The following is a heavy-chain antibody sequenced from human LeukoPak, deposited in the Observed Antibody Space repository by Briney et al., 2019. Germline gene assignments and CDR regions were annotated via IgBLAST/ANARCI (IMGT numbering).Heavy chain of an antibody. CDR3: AKDSAVSGSYPDASDF. D-gene: IGHD1-26*01. V-gene: IGHV3-30*02. J-gene: IGHJ3*01. CDR1: GVTFSSYG. Sequence: PGGSLRLSCVASGVTFSSYGMHWVRQAPGKGLEWVAFVRSDASNEYYIDSVKGRFTLSRDNSKNTLYLQMNSLRVEDTALYYCAKDSAVSGSYPDASDFWGQGTMVTVSS. CDR2: VRSDASNE.